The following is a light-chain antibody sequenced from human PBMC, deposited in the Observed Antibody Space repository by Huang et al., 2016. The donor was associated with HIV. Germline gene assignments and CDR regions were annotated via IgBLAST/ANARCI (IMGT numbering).Light chain of an antibody. V-gene: IGKV1-33*01. CDR1: QDLRKY. J-gene: IGKJ4*01. CDR3: QQYDNLLALT. Sequence: DIQMTQSPPSLSASVGDRVTITCQASQDLRKYLSWYQQKPGKAPTLLIFDASTMGTGVPSRFIGSGSGTDFTLTISSLQPEDIATYYCQQYDNLLALTFGGGTKVEMK. CDR2: DAS.